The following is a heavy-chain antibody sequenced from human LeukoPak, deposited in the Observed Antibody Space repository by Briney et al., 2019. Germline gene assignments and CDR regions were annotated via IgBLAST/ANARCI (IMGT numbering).Heavy chain of an antibody. D-gene: IGHD2-21*02. CDR3: AALALVVVTAINYYYYGMDV. CDR2: IVVGSGNT. J-gene: IGHJ6*02. Sequence: GASVKVSCKASGFTFTSPAVQWVRQARGQRLEWIGWIVVGSGNTNYAQKFQERVTITRDMSTSTAYMELSSLRSEDTAVYYCAALALVVVTAINYYYYGMDVWGQGTTVTVSS. V-gene: IGHV1-58*01. CDR1: GFTFTSPA.